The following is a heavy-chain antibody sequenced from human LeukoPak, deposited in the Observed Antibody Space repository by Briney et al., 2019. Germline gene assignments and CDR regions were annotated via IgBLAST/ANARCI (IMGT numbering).Heavy chain of an antibody. Sequence: GGSLRLSCAASGFTFSSYAMSWVRQAPGKGLERVSAISGSGGSTYYADSVKGRFTISRDNSKNTLYLQMNSLRAEDTAVYYCAKDSFVGDFWSGYYTWGQGTLVTVSS. CDR3: AKDSFVGDFWSGYYT. V-gene: IGHV3-23*01. J-gene: IGHJ5*02. D-gene: IGHD3-3*01. CDR2: ISGSGGST. CDR1: GFTFSSYA.